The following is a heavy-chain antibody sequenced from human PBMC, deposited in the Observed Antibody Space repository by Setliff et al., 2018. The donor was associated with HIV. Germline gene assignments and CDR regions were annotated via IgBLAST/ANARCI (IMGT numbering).Heavy chain of an antibody. J-gene: IGHJ4*02. CDR1: GGSISSSNW. CDR2: VHFSGTT. D-gene: IGHD3-3*01. V-gene: IGHV4-4*02. Sequence: SETLSLTCAVSGGSISSSNWWSWVRQPPGKGLEWIGNVHFSGTTYYNPSLKSRVTISVAPSQNQFSLRLISVTAADAAMYYCARPSLGIGGGSKFDSWGQGTLVTVSS. CDR3: ARPSLGIGGGSKFDS.